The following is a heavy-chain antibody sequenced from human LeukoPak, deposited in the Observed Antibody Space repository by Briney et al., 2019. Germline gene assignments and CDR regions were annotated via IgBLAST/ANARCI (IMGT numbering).Heavy chain of an antibody. CDR2: ISAYNGNT. J-gene: IGHJ4*02. V-gene: IGHV1-18*01. Sequence: GASVKLSCKASGYTFTSCGISWVRQASGQGLEWMGWISAYNGNTNYAQKLQGRVTMTTDTSTSTAYMELRSLRSDDTAVYYCARNVVGDCSSTSCYTDYWGQGTLVTVSS. D-gene: IGHD2-2*02. CDR1: GYTFTSCG. CDR3: ARNVVGDCSSTSCYTDY.